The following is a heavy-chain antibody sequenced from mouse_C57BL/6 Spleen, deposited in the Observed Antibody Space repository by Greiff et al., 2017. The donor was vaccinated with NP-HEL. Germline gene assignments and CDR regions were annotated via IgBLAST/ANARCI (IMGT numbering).Heavy chain of an antibody. CDR2: INPNNGGT. CDR1: GYTFTDYN. V-gene: IGHV1-22*01. CDR3: ARYGNYVKFAY. J-gene: IGHJ3*01. Sequence: EVKLVESGPELVKPGASVKMSCKASGYTFTDYNMHWVKQSHGKSLEWIGYINPNNGGTSYNQKFKGKATLTVNKSSSTAYMELRSLTSEDSAVYYCARYGNYVKFAYWGQGTLVTVSA. D-gene: IGHD2-1*01.